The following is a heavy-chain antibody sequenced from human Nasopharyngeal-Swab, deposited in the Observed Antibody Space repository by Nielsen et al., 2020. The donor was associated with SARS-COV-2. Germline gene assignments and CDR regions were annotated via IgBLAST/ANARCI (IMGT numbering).Heavy chain of an antibody. CDR1: GFTFSSYA. Sequence: GESLNISCAASGFTFSSYAMSWVRQAPGKGLEWVSAISGSGGSTYYADSVKGRFTISRDNSKNTLYLQMNSLSAEDTAVYYCAKLALQQRVQVDYYGMDVWGQGTTVTVSS. D-gene: IGHD6-13*01. CDR3: AKLALQQRVQVDYYGMDV. CDR2: ISGSGGST. V-gene: IGHV3-23*01. J-gene: IGHJ6*02.